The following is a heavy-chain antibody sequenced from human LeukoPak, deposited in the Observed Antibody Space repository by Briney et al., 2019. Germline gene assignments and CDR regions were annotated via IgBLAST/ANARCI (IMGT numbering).Heavy chain of an antibody. V-gene: IGHV3-7*01. J-gene: IGHJ4*02. CDR3: ADPGVGF. CDR1: GFTFSSND. Sequence: GSLRLSCAASGFTFSSNDMHWVRQITGKGLEWVANLKQNGTEKNYVDSVKGRFTISRDNAKNSLYLQMNSLRAEDTAVYYCADPGVGFWGQGTLVTVSS. CDR2: LKQNGTEK. D-gene: IGHD2-8*01.